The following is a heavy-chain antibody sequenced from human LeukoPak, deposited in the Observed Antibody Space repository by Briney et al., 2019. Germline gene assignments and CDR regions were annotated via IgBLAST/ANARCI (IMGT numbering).Heavy chain of an antibody. CDR2: ISSRSSYI. V-gene: IGHV3-21*01. CDR3: ARGGGYCGGDCYGIDY. J-gene: IGHJ4*02. Sequence: GGSLRLSCAASGFTVSSNDMSWVHQAPGKGLEWVSAISSRSSYIYYADSVKGRFTISRDNAKNSLYLQMNSLRAEDTAVYYCARGGGYCGGDCYGIDYWGQGTLVTVSS. CDR1: GFTVSSND. D-gene: IGHD2-21*01.